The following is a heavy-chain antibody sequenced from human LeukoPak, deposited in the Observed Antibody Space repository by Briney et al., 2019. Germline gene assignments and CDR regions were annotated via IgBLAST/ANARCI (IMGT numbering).Heavy chain of an antibody. V-gene: IGHV3-23*01. CDR1: GFTFSSYA. CDR2: ISGSGAST. J-gene: IGHJ4*02. CDR3: AKANMVRGVNLKFDY. D-gene: IGHD3-10*01. Sequence: GGSLRLSCAASGFTFSSYAMTWVRQAPWKGLEWVSGISGSGASTSYADSVKGRFTISRDNSKNTLYLQMNSLRAEDTAVYYCAKANMVRGVNLKFDYWGQGTLVTVSS.